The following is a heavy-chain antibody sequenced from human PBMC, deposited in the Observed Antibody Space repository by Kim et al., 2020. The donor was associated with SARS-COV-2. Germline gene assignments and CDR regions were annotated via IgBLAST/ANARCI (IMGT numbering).Heavy chain of an antibody. D-gene: IGHD3-9*01. CDR3: ATPPPGLGDYYYMDV. CDR2: FDPEDGET. J-gene: IGHJ6*03. CDR1: GYTLTELS. V-gene: IGHV1-24*01. Sequence: ASVKVSCKVSGYTLTELSMHWVRQAPGKGLEWMGGFDPEDGETIYAQKFQGRVTMTEDTSTDTAYMELSSLRSEDTAVYYCATPPPGLGDYYYMDVWGKGPTVTVSS.